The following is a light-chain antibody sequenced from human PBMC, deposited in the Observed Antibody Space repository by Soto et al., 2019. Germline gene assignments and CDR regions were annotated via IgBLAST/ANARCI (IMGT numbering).Light chain of an antibody. Sequence: QSVLTQPPSVSAAPGQKVTISCSGGSSNIGNNYVCWHQHLPGTAPKLLIYDNDKRPSGIPDRFSGSKSGTSATLDITGLQTGDEADYYCGTWDTSLRAMVLGGGTKLTVL. CDR1: SSNIGNNY. CDR2: DND. V-gene: IGLV1-51*01. CDR3: GTWDTSLRAMV. J-gene: IGLJ3*02.